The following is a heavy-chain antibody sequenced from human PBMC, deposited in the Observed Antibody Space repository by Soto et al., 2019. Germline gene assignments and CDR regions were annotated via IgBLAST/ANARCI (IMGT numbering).Heavy chain of an antibody. CDR2: IGGSGGST. V-gene: IGHV3-23*01. CDR3: AKDPYYYDTSEMDF. Sequence: EVQLLESGGNLVQPGGSLRLSCAASGFTFSSYAMSWVPQAPGKGLEWVSAIGGSGGSTYYADSVKGRFTISRDNSKNTLFLQMNSLRAEDTAVYYCAKDPYYYDTSEMDFWGQGTTVTVSS. CDR1: GFTFSSYA. D-gene: IGHD3-22*01. J-gene: IGHJ6*02.